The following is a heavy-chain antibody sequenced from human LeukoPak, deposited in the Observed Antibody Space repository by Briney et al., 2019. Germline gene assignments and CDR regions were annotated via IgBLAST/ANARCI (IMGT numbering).Heavy chain of an antibody. CDR2: TSTSGGSA. D-gene: IGHD1-26*01. CDR1: GFTFSNNA. J-gene: IGHJ4*02. CDR3: ARYSGSYYYPPAWDL. Sequence: GGSLRLSCAASGFTFSNNAMSWFRQAPGKGLDWVSATSTSGGSAYYADSVKGRFTISRDNSKNTLYLQMDSLRADDTAVYYCARYSGSYYYPPAWDLWGQGTLVTVSS. V-gene: IGHV3-23*01.